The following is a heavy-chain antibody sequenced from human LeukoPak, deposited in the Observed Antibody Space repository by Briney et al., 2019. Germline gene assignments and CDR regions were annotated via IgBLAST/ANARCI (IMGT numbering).Heavy chain of an antibody. V-gene: IGHV3-53*01. Sequence: PGGSLRLSCAASGFTVSSNYMSWVRQAPGKGLEWVSVIYSGGSTYYADSVKGRFTISRDNSKNTLYLQMNSLRAEDTGVYYCARRAGGYSHPYDYWGQGTLVTVSS. CDR2: IYSGGST. J-gene: IGHJ4*02. CDR3: ARRAGGYSHPYDY. D-gene: IGHD4-23*01. CDR1: GFTVSSNY.